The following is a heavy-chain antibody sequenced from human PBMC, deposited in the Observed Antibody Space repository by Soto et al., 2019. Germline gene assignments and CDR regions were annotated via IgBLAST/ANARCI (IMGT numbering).Heavy chain of an antibody. D-gene: IGHD6-6*01. J-gene: IGHJ6*02. CDR2: TYYRSKWYN. CDR1: GDSVSSNSAA. V-gene: IGHV6-1*01. CDR3: CPVAARSYYYSGLVV. Sequence: PSQTLSLTCAISGDSVSSNSAAWNWIRQSPSRGLEWLGRTYYRSKWYNDYAVSVKSRITINPDTSKNQFSLQLNSVTPEDTAVYYRCPVAARSYYYSGLVVWCPGTTVTVSS.